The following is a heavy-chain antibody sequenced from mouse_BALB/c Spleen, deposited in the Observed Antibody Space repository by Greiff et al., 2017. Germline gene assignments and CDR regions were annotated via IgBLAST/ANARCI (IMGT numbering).Heavy chain of an antibody. V-gene: IGHV1S22*01. CDR1: GYTFTSYW. CDR3: LFGDY. J-gene: IGHJ4*01. Sequence: LQQPGSELVRPGASVKLSCKASGYTFTSYWMHWVKQRHGQGLEWIGNIYPGSGSTNYDEKFKSKGTLTVDTSSSTAYMHLSSLTSEDSAVYYCLFGDYWGQGTSVTVSS. CDR2: IYPGSGST. D-gene: IGHD6-5*01.